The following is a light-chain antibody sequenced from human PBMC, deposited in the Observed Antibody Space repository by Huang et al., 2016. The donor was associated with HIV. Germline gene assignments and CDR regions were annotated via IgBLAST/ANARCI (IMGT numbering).Light chain of an antibody. Sequence: DIVMTQSPLSLPVTPGEPASISCRSSQSLLHSNGYNYLNWYLQKRGQSPQLLIYLGSNRASGVPDRFSGSGSGTDFTLKISRVEAEDVGVYYYMQALQTFTFGQGTRLEIK. V-gene: IGKV2-28*01. CDR3: MQALQTFT. CDR1: QSLLHSNGYNY. J-gene: IGKJ5*01. CDR2: LGS.